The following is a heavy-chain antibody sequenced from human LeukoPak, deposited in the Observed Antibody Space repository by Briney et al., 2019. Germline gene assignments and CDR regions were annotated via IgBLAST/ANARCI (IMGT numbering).Heavy chain of an antibody. J-gene: IGHJ4*02. CDR1: GLSFSSYV. D-gene: IGHD5-18*01. Sequence: GGYLRLYCVASGLSFSSYVMNWVRQAQGTGLEWVSAISGNGGSTYYADSVKGRFTISRDNSKNTLSLQMNSLRAEDTAVYYCAKGIELWLTYFDHWGQGTLVTASS. V-gene: IGHV3-23*01. CDR3: AKGIELWLTYFDH. CDR2: ISGNGGST.